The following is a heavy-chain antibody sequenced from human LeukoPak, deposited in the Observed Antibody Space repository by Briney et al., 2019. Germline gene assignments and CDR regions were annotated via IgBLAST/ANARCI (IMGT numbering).Heavy chain of an antibody. Sequence: SETLSLTCTVSGGSISSSTYYWGWIRQPPGKGLEWIGSMYYSGSTYYNPSLRSRVTISADTSKNQFSLKLRSVTAADTAVYYCARARDSRGYQFRGFDSWGQGTLVTVSS. J-gene: IGHJ4*02. D-gene: IGHD3-22*01. V-gene: IGHV4-39*07. CDR2: MYYSGST. CDR1: GGSISSSTYY. CDR3: ARARDSRGYQFRGFDS.